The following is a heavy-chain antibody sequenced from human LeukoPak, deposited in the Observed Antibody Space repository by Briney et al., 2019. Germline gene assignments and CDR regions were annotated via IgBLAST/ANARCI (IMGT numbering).Heavy chain of an antibody. CDR2: ISQSGGRST. Sequence: GGSLRLSCAASGFTFSSYAMTWVRQAPGKGLEWVSFISQSGGRSTDYADSVKGRFTISRDNSKNTLYLQMNSLRAEDTAVYHCARDLGCSTASCRYNWFDPWGQGTLVTVSS. CDR1: GFTFSSYA. D-gene: IGHD2-2*01. V-gene: IGHV3-23*01. CDR3: ARDLGCSTASCRYNWFDP. J-gene: IGHJ5*02.